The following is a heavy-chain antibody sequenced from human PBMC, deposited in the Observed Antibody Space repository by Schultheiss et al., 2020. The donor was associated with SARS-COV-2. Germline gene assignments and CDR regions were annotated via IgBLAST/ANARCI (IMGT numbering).Heavy chain of an antibody. J-gene: IGHJ4*02. CDR1: GGSFSGYY. CDR2: INHSGST. Sequence: SQTLSLTCAVYGGSFSGYYWSWIRQPPGKGLEWIGEINHSGSTNYNPSLKSRVTISVDKSKNQFSLKLSSVTAADTAVYYCARGYDQDYFDYWGQGTLVTVSS. D-gene: IGHD2-8*01. V-gene: IGHV4-34*01. CDR3: ARGYDQDYFDY.